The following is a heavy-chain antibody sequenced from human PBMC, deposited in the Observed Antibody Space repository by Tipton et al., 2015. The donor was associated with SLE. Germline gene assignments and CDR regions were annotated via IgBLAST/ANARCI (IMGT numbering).Heavy chain of an antibody. CDR1: GFTVSSNY. Sequence: LRLSCAASGFTVSSNYMSWVRQAPGKGLEWVGEINHSGSTNYNPSLKSRVTISVDTSKNQFSLKLSSVTAADTAVYYCALDGWVKTRTGWFDPWGQGTLVTVSS. CDR2: INHSGST. V-gene: IGHV4-34*08. CDR3: ALDGWVKTRTGWFDP. J-gene: IGHJ5*02. D-gene: IGHD1-26*01.